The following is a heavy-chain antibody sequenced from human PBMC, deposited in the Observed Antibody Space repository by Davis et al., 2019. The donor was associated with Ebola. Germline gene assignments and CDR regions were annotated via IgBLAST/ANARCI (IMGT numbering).Heavy chain of an antibody. J-gene: IGHJ4*02. D-gene: IGHD1-26*01. CDR3: ARGIVGAINY. CDR2: INPNSGGT. Sequence: ASVKVSCKASGGTFSSYAISWVRQAPGQGLEWMGWINPNSGGTNYAQKFQGWVTMTRDTSISTAYMELSRLRSDDTAVYYCARGIVGAINYWGQGTLVTVSS. V-gene: IGHV1-2*04. CDR1: GGTFSSYA.